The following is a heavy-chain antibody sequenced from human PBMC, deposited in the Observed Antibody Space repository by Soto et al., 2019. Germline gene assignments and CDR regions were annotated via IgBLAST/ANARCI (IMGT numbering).Heavy chain of an antibody. CDR2: INHNGNS. Sequence: SETLSLTCAASGGSFSAYYWSWIRQPPGRGLEWIGEINHNGNSNYNPALESRVTISVDTSKNQFSLKLISVTAADTAVYYCARANILTGYYAVFFDVWGRGTLVTVSS. CDR1: GGSFSAYY. V-gene: IGHV4-34*01. D-gene: IGHD3-9*01. J-gene: IGHJ2*01. CDR3: ARANILTGYYAVFFDV.